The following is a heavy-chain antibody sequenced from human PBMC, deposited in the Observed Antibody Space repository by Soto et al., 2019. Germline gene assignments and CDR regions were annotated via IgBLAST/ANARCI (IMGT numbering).Heavy chain of an antibody. J-gene: IGHJ5*02. V-gene: IGHV4-39*01. CDR1: GGSISDISYC. Sequence: SETLSLTCTVSGGSISDISYCWGWIRQPPGKGLQWIGCMFYSGATYYNPSLKNRVTLSVDTSNNEFSLKLVSVTAPDTAVYYCARHKSGSDWLDPWGQGTLVTVT. CDR2: MFYSGAT. D-gene: IGHD2-15*01. CDR3: ARHKSGSDWLDP.